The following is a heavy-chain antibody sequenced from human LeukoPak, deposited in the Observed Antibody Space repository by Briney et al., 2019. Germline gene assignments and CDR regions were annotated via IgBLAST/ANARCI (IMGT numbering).Heavy chain of an antibody. Sequence: ASVRVSCRVSGYSLSDLSIHWVRHVAAKGLEWMGGFEPEEGAHGETIFAQKFEDRLTLTEDTPADTAYMELVRLTSEDTAVYYCATDRLEIYALHIWGQGTAVTVSS. D-gene: IGHD1-1*01. J-gene: IGHJ3*02. CDR1: GYSLSDLS. CDR2: FEPEEGAHGET. CDR3: ATDRLEIYALHI. V-gene: IGHV1-24*01.